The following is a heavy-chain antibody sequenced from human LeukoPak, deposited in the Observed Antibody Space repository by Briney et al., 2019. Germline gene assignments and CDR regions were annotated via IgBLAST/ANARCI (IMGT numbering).Heavy chain of an antibody. CDR1: GFTFSSYS. J-gene: IGHJ4*02. CDR3: ARGVAVAGNAD. Sequence: GGSLRLSCAASGFTFSSYSMNRVRQAPGKGLEWVSSISSSSSYIYYADSVKGRFTISRDNAKNSLYLQMNSLRAEDTAVYYCARGVAVAGNADWGQGTLVTVSS. D-gene: IGHD6-19*01. CDR2: ISSSSSYI. V-gene: IGHV3-21*01.